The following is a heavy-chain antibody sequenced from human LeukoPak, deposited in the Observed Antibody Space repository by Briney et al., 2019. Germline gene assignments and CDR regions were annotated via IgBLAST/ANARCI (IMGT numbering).Heavy chain of an antibody. CDR3: ARNKNDFWSGYYSPGAFDI. CDR2: ISFDGSQK. D-gene: IGHD3-3*01. CDR1: GFTFSNYG. Sequence: RGSLRLSCAASGFTFSNYGMHWVRQAPGKGLEWVALISFDGSQKYYADSVKGRFTISRDNAKKSLSLQMHSLRAEDTAVYYCARNKNDFWSGYYSPGAFDIWGQGTTVTVSS. J-gene: IGHJ3*02. V-gene: IGHV3-33*01.